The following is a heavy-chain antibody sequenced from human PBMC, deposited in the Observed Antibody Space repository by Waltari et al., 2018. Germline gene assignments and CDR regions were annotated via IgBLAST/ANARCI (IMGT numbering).Heavy chain of an antibody. CDR2: IYYSGST. CDR3: ARGRITGTSI. D-gene: IGHD1-20*01. Sequence: QVQLQESGPGLVKPSETLSLTCTVSGGSISSYYWSWIRQPPGKGLEWIGYIYYSGSTNYNPSLKSRVTISVDTSKNQFSLKLSSVTAADTAVYYCARGRITGTSIWGQGTMVTVSS. V-gene: IGHV4-59*01. CDR1: GGSISSYY. J-gene: IGHJ3*02.